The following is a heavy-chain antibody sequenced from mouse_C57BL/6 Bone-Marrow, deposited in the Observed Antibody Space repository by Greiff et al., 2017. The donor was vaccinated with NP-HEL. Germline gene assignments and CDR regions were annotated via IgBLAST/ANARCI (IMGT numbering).Heavy chain of an antibody. CDR1: GYTFTDYY. V-gene: IGHV1-19*01. J-gene: IGHJ2*01. CDR2: INPYNGGT. CDR3: ARLSWDDGFDY. D-gene: IGHD4-1*01. Sequence: EVQLQQSGPVLVKPGASVKMSCKASGYTFTDYYMNWVKQSHGKSLEWIGVINPYNGGTSYNQKFKGKATLTVDKSSSTAYMELNSLTSEDSAVYYCARLSWDDGFDYWGQGTTLTVSS.